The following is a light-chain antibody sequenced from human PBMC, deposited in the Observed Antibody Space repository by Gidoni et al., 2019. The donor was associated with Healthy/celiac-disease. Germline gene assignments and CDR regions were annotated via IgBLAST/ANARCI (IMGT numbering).Light chain of an antibody. CDR2: GAS. CDR1: QSVSSSY. V-gene: IGKV3-20*01. J-gene: IGKJ1*01. Sequence: SVLTQSPGTLSLSPGERATLSCRASQSVSSSYLAWYQQKPGQAPRLLIYGASRRATGIPDRFSGSGSGTDFTLTISRLEPEDFAVYYCQQYGSSPWTFGQGTKVEIK. CDR3: QQYGSSPWT.